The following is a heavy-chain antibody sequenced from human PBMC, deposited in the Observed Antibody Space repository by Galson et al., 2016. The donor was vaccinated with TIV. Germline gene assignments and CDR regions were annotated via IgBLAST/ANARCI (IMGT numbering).Heavy chain of an antibody. V-gene: IGHV3-23*01. J-gene: IGHJ4*02. D-gene: IGHD5-18*01. CDR3: AKDRQWIPSTLDH. CDR2: IGGSGGSP. CDR1: GFTFGSYA. Sequence: SLRLSCAASGFTFGSYAMNWVRQAPGKGLEWVSSIGGSGGSPYYADSVKGRFTISRDSSKNTVFLQMNSLRAEDTAIYYCAKDRQWIPSTLDHWGQGTLVAVS.